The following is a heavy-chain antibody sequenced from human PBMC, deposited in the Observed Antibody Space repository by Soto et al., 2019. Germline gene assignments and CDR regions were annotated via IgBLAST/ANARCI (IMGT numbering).Heavy chain of an antibody. CDR2: IFYSGST. CDR1: GDSISSSNYF. D-gene: IGHD2-8*01. Sequence: SETLSLTCTVSGDSISSSNYFWGWIRQPPGKGLEWIGTIFYSGSTYYNPSLKRRLTISADTSKNHFSLTLSSVTAADTAVYYCARHSGDCSNGVCSAFFDYWGLGTLVTVSS. CDR3: ARHSGDCSNGVCSAFFDY. V-gene: IGHV4-39*01. J-gene: IGHJ4*02.